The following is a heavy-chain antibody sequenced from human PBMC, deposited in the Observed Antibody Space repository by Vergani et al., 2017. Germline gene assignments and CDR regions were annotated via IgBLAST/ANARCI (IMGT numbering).Heavy chain of an antibody. CDR3: ARDSFSWFGEPNGMDV. D-gene: IGHD3-10*01. V-gene: IGHV3-33*01. CDR2: IFASFRPP. CDR1: GFTFSSYG. Sequence: SLRLSCAASGFTFSSYGMHCVLQAPGKGLEWVAVIFASFRPPSSADSVQGRFTISRDNSKNTLYLQMNSLRAEDTAVYYCARDSFSWFGEPNGMDVWGQGTTVTVSS. J-gene: IGHJ6*02.